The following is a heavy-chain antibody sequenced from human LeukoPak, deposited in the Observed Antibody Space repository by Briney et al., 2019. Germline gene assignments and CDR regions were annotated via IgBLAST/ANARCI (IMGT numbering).Heavy chain of an antibody. D-gene: IGHD1-1*01. J-gene: IGHJ4*02. CDR1: GGTFSSYA. CDR3: ATYQYIWKYFDY. CDR2: FDPEDGET. V-gene: IGHV1-24*01. Sequence: ASVKVSCKASGGTFSSYAISWVRQAPGKGLEWLGGFDPEDGETIYAQKFQGRVILTEDTYTDTTYMELRSLRSEDTAVYYRATYQYIWKYFDYWGQGTLLTVSS.